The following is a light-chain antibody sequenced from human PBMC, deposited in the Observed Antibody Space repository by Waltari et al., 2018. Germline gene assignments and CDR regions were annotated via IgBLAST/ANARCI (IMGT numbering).Light chain of an antibody. J-gene: IGLJ2*01. CDR3: SSYAGSNNLV. CDR2: EVN. Sequence: QSALTQPPSASGSPGQSVTISSPATRNDRCFYTFVSWYQQPPGNAPKLMIYEVNTRPSGVPDRFSGSKSGNTASLTVSGLQAEDEGDYYCSSYAGSNNLVFGGGTKLTVL. V-gene: IGLV2-8*01. CDR1: RNDRCFYTF.